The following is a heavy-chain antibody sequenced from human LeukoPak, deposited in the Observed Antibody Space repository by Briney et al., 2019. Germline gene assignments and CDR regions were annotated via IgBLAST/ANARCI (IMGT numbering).Heavy chain of an antibody. CDR1: GFTFSSYW. CDR3: AKFNYAPPYFDY. D-gene: IGHD2-2*01. J-gene: IGHJ4*02. Sequence: GGSLRLSCAASGFTFSSYWMNWARQAPGKGLEWVASINHNGNVNYYVDSVKGRFTISRDNSKNTLYLQMNSLRAEDTAVYYCAKFNYAPPYFDYWGQGTLVTVSS. CDR2: INHNGNVN. V-gene: IGHV3-7*03.